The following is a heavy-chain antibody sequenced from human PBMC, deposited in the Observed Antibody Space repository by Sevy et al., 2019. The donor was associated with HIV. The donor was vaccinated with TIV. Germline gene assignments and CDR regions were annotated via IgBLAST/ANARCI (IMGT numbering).Heavy chain of an antibody. CDR2: ISSSGSTI. Sequence: GGSLRLSCAASGFTFTDYYMSWIRQAPGKGLEWVSYISSSGSTIYYADSVKGRFTISRDNAKNSLYLQMNSLRAEDTAVYYCARDKETGIFDYWGQGTLVTVSS. V-gene: IGHV3-11*01. CDR1: GFTFTDYY. CDR3: ARDKETGIFDY. D-gene: IGHD7-27*01. J-gene: IGHJ4*02.